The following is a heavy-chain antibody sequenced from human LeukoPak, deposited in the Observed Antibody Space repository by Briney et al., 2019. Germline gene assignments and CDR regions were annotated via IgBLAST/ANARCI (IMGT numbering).Heavy chain of an antibody. CDR1: GGTFSSYA. V-gene: IGHV1-69*13. D-gene: IGHD6-19*01. Sequence: SVKVSCTASGGTFSSYAISWVRQAPGQGLEWMGGIIPIFGAANYAQKFQGRVTITADESTGTAYMELSSLRSEDTAVYYCASRRDSSGSHAFDIWGQGTMVTVSS. CDR2: IIPIFGAA. CDR3: ASRRDSSGSHAFDI. J-gene: IGHJ3*02.